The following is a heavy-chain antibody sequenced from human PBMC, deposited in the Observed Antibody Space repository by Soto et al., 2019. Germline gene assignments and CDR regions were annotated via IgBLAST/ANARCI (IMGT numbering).Heavy chain of an antibody. J-gene: IGHJ3*02. CDR2: IYYSGST. V-gene: IGHV4-59*01. CDR3: ARVGIWYSGLTRYAFEI. D-gene: IGHD1-26*01. CDR1: GGSISSYY. Sequence: QVQLQESGPGLVKPSETLSLTCTVSGGSISSYYLSWIRQPPGKGLELIGYIYYSGSTYYNPSLKSRLTISVDTSNNQFTLKLSSVTAADTAVYYCARVGIWYSGLTRYAFEIWGQGTMVTVSS.